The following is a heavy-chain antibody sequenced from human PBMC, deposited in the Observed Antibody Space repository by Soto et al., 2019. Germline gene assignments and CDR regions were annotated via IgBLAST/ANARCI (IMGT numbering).Heavy chain of an antibody. CDR1: GYTFTSYA. V-gene: IGHV1-3*01. Sequence: DSVKVSCKASGYTFTSYAMHWVRQAPGQRLEWMGWINAGNGNTKYSQKFQGRVTITRDTSASTAYMELSSLRSEDTAVYYCARAAVAGPRYNWFDPSGQGTLVTVCS. D-gene: IGHD6-19*01. CDR3: ARAAVAGPRYNWFDP. J-gene: IGHJ5*02. CDR2: INAGNGNT.